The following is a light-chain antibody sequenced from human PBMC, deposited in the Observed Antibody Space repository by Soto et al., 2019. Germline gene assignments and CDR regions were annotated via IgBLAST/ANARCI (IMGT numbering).Light chain of an antibody. CDR2: GAS. J-gene: IGKJ1*01. Sequence: EIVMTQSPATLSVSPGERATLSCRASQRVSSNLAWYQQKPGQGPRILFYGASTRVTGIPARFSGSGSGTEFTLTIGSLQSEDFAVYYCQQYNDCPRTFGQGTKVEIK. CDR1: QRVSSN. CDR3: QQYNDCPRT. V-gene: IGKV3D-15*01.